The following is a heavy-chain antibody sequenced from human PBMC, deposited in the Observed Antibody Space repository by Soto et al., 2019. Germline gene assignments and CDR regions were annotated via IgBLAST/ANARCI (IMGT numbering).Heavy chain of an antibody. V-gene: IGHV3-21*01. Sequence: EVQLVESGGGLVKPGGSLRLSCAASGFTFNTYDMNWVRQAPGKGLEWVSSITTSSAYIYYADSLKGRNTISRHNAKNSLFLQMNSLRAEDTAVYYCVRSGTARLLRHSWFDTWGQGTLVTVSS. CDR3: VRSGTARLLRHSWFDT. CDR1: GFTFNTYD. CDR2: ITTSSAYI. D-gene: IGHD2-21*01. J-gene: IGHJ5*02.